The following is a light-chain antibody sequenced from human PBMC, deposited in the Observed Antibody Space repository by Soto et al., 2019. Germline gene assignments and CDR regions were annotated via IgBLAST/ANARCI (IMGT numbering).Light chain of an antibody. CDR3: QQSNSTRLT. CDR1: QSISSY. V-gene: IGKV1-39*01. Sequence: DIQMLQPSSSLSASVADRVTITCRASQSISSYLNWYQQKPGKAPKLLIYAASSLQSGVPSRFSGSGSGTDFTLTISSLQPEDFATYYCQQSNSTRLTFGGGTKVDIK. CDR2: AAS. J-gene: IGKJ4*01.